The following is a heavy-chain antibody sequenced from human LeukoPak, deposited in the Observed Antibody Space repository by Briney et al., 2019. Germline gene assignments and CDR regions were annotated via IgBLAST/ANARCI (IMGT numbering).Heavy chain of an antibody. Sequence: GGSLRLSCAASGFTFSSYAMSWVRQAPGKGLEWVSAISGSGGSTYYADSVKGRFTISRDNSKNTLYLQMNSLRAEDTAVYYCARGITIFGVVIVWGQGTLVTVSS. CDR2: ISGSGGST. D-gene: IGHD3-3*01. CDR1: GFTFSSYA. V-gene: IGHV3-23*01. CDR3: ARGITIFGVVIV. J-gene: IGHJ4*02.